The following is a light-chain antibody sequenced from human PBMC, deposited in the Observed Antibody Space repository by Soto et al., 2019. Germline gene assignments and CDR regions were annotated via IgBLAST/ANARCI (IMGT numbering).Light chain of an antibody. Sequence: EIVLSQSPGTLSLSPGERATLFCRASHSVRSSLAWYQQKPGQAPRLFIYDASTRATGIPARFSGSGSGTEFTLTISSLQSEDFAVYFCQQYNNWPGTFGQGTKVDIK. CDR1: HSVRSS. CDR3: QQYNNWPGT. CDR2: DAS. J-gene: IGKJ1*01. V-gene: IGKV3-15*01.